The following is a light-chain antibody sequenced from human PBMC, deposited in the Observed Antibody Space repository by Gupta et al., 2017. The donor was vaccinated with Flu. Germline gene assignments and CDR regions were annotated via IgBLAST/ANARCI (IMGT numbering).Light chain of an antibody. CDR2: KDT. CDR3: QSADNSGTYVV. Sequence: SYELTQPPSLSVSPGQTARITCSVDTLSTQYTYWYQQKPGQAPVLVIFKDTERPSGIPERFSGSNSGTTVTLTISGVQAEDEAAYYCQSADNSGTYVVFGGGTRLTV. CDR1: TLSTQY. J-gene: IGLJ3*02. V-gene: IGLV3-25*03.